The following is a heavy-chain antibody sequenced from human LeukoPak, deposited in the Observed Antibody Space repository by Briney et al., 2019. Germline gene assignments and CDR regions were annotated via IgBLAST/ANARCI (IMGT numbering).Heavy chain of an antibody. D-gene: IGHD3-3*01. V-gene: IGHV4-4*07. CDR2: IYTSGST. J-gene: IGHJ6*03. CDR3: ARDFWSGYSLDYYYMDV. CDR1: GGSISSYY. Sequence: PSETLSLTCSVSGGSISSYYWSWIRQPAGKGLEWIGRIYTSGSTNYNPSLKSRVTMSVDTSKNQFSLKVSSVTAADTAVYYCARDFWSGYSLDYYYMDVWGKGTTVTVSS.